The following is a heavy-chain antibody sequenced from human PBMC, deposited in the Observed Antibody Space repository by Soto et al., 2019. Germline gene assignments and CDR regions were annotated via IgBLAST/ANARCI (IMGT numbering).Heavy chain of an antibody. CDR1: GFTFSSYA. V-gene: IGHV3-30-3*01. CDR3: ARDQYYYDSSGYYWGY. J-gene: IGHJ4*02. CDR2: ISYDGSNK. Sequence: GGSLRLSCAASGFTFSSYAMHWVRQAPGKGLEWVAVISYDGSNKYYADSVKGRFTISRDNSKNTLYLQMNSLRAEDTAVYYCARDQYYYDSSGYYWGYWGQGTLVTVSS. D-gene: IGHD3-22*01.